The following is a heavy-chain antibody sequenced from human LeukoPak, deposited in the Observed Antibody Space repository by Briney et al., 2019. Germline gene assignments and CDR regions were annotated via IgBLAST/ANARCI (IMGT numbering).Heavy chain of an antibody. CDR2: INPNSGGT. D-gene: IGHD1-26*01. Sequence: ASVKVSCKASGYTFTGYYIHWVRQAPGQGLEWMGWINPNSGGTHYAQKFQGRVTMTEDTSTDTAYMELSSLRSEDTAVYYCAMRELSGSGNYWGQGTLVTVSS. CDR3: AMRELSGSGNY. V-gene: IGHV1-2*02. J-gene: IGHJ4*02. CDR1: GYTFTGYY.